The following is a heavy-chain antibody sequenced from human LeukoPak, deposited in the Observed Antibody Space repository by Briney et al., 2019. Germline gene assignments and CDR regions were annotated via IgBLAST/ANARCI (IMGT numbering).Heavy chain of an antibody. J-gene: IGHJ4*02. CDR1: GGSISSYY. CDR3: ARVRGYGDYVDY. Sequence: PSETLSLTCTVSGGSISSYYWSWIRQPPGKGLEWIGEINHSGSTNYNPSLKSRVTISVDTSKNQFSLKLSSVTAADTAVYYCARVRGYGDYVDYWGQGTLVTVSS. CDR2: INHSGST. D-gene: IGHD4-17*01. V-gene: IGHV4-34*01.